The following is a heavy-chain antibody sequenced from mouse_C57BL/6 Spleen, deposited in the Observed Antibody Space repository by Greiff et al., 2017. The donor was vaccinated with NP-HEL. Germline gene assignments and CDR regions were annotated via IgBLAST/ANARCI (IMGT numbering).Heavy chain of an antibody. CDR1: GYTFTSYW. V-gene: IGHV1-53*01. CDR2: INPSNGGT. D-gene: IGHD1-1*01. CDR3: ARSGNYYGSSYDYFDY. J-gene: IGHJ2*01. Sequence: VQLQQPGTELVKPGASVKLSCKASGYTFTSYWMHWVKPRPGQGLEWIGNINPSNGGTNYNEKFKSKATLTVDKSSSTAYMQLSSLTSEDSAVYYCARSGNYYGSSYDYFDYWGQGTTLTVSS.